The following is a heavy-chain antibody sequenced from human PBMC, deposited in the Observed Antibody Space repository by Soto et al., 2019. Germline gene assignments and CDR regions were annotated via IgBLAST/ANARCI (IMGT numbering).Heavy chain of an antibody. CDR2: VNPYGASS. J-gene: IGHJ4*02. CDR1: GYSSSNYY. D-gene: IGHD2-8*02. V-gene: IGHV1-46*01. CDR3: ASATTIWSN. Sequence: QVQVVQSGAEVKEPGASVKVSCKASGYSSSNYYTHWVRQAPGQGLEWMGIVNPYGASSNYAQSFQGRVTLTRDTSTNTDYMDLSRLTSDDTAVYYCASATTIWSNWGQGTLVTVSS.